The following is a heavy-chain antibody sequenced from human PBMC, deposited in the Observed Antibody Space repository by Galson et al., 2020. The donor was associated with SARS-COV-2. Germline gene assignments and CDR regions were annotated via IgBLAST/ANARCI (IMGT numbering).Heavy chain of an antibody. CDR2: ISMSGITI. J-gene: IGHJ5*01. D-gene: IGHD7-27*01. CDR1: GITFSNTE. V-gene: IGHV3-48*03. Sequence: GESLKISCAASGITFSNTEMNWVRQAPGKGLEWLSYISMSGITIYYADSVKGRFTISRDNAENSLYLQMNSLRAEDTGIYYCATGDVWFESWGQGTLVTVSS. CDR3: ATGDVWFES.